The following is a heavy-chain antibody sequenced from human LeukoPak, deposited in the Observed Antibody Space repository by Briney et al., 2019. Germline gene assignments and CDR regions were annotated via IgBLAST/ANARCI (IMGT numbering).Heavy chain of an antibody. J-gene: IGHJ6*02. CDR1: GFIFDDYA. CDR2: ISWNSGSI. Sequence: GGSLRLSCAASGFIFDDYAMHWVRQAPGKGLEWVSGISWNSGSIGYADSVKGRFTISRDNAKNSLYLQMNSLRAEDTAVYYCARPLYCSGGSCYEMDVWGQGTTVTVSS. CDR3: ARPLYCSGGSCYEMDV. D-gene: IGHD2-15*01. V-gene: IGHV3-9*01.